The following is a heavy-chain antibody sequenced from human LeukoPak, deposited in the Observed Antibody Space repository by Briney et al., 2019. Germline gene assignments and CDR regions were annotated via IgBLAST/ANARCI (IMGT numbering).Heavy chain of an antibody. CDR1: GGSISSSSYY. V-gene: IGHV4-39*07. D-gene: IGHD5-18*01. CDR2: IHYSGST. CDR3: VLQLWSYYFDY. J-gene: IGHJ4*02. Sequence: SETLSLACTVSGGSISSSSYYWGWIRQPLGKGLEWIGNIHYSGSTYYNPSLKSRVTISIDTSKNQFSLKLSSVTAADTAVYFCVLQLWSYYFDYWGQGTLVTVSS.